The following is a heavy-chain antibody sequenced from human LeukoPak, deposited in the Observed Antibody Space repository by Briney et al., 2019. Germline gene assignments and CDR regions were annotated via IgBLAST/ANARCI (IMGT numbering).Heavy chain of an antibody. CDR3: AKNGYSSGWRPDY. Sequence: GGSLRLSCAASGFTFSSYSMNWVRQAPGKGLEWVSSISSSSSYIYYADSVKGRFTISRDNAKNSLYLQMNSPRAEDTAVYYCAKNGYSSGWRPDYWGQGTLVTVSS. V-gene: IGHV3-21*01. CDR2: ISSSSSYI. J-gene: IGHJ4*02. CDR1: GFTFSSYS. D-gene: IGHD6-19*01.